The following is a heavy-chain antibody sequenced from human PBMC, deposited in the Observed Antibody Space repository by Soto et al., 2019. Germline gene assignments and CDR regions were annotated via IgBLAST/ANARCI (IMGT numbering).Heavy chain of an antibody. Sequence: GGSLKLSCAASGFTFGSYWMHWVRQAPGKGLVWVSRIYNDGSSTSYADSVKGRFTISRDNSKNTLYLQMNSLRAEDTAVYYCAKVEIKYYDSSGPEDIWGQGTMVTVSS. CDR3: AKVEIKYYDSSGPEDI. D-gene: IGHD3-22*01. CDR1: GFTFGSYW. CDR2: IYNDGSST. J-gene: IGHJ3*02. V-gene: IGHV3-74*01.